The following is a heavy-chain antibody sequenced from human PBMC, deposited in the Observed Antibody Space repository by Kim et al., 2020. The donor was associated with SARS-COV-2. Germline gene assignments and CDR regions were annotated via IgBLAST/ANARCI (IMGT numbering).Heavy chain of an antibody. CDR2: MNPNSGNT. J-gene: IGHJ6*03. D-gene: IGHD2-21*02. CDR1: GYTFTSYA. CDR3: ARGHLKSIVVGTAPRPYYYYLDV. V-gene: IGHV1-8*02. Sequence: ASVKVSCKASGYTFTSYAINWVRQATGQGLEWMGWMNPNSGNTGYAQKFQGRVTMTRNTSISTAYMELSSLRSEDTAVYYCARGHLKSIVVGTAPRPYYYYLDVWGKGPTVTAS.